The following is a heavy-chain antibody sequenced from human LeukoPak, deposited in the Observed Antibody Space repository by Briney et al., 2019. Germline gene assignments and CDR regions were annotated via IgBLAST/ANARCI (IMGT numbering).Heavy chain of an antibody. J-gene: IGHJ2*01. CDR1: GFTVNSNY. CDR2: ISGSGGST. CDR3: AKDRDYGDYRYFDL. Sequence: GGSLRLSCAVSGFTVNSNYMTWVRQAPGKGLEWVSGISGSGGSTYYADSVKGRFTISRDNSKNTLYLQMNSLRAEDTAVYYCAKDRDYGDYRYFDLWGRGTLVTVSS. D-gene: IGHD4-17*01. V-gene: IGHV3-23*01.